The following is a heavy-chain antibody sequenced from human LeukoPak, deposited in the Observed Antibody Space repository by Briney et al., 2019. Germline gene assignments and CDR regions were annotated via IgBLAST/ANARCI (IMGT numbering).Heavy chain of an antibody. Sequence: SETLSLTCTVSGGSISTYYWSWLRQPPGKGLEWIGYIYDSGRTNYNPWPTNYNPSLRSRVAMSIDTSKNQFSLKLSSVIAADTAVYYCAARRFGELVSYWGQGALVTVSS. CDR2: IYDSGRTNYNPWPT. V-gene: IGHV4-59*01. CDR3: AARRFGELVSY. CDR1: GGSISTYY. J-gene: IGHJ4*02. D-gene: IGHD3-10*01.